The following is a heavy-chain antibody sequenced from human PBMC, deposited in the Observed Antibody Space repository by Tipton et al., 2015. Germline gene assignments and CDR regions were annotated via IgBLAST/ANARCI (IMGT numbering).Heavy chain of an antibody. CDR3: ARHSFNFGY. CDR2: IYESGST. Sequence: TLSLTCIVSGGSVNGSNNYWGWIRQPPGKGLEWIGTIYESGSTHYNPSLKSRVTIPVNMSKNQFSLKLSSVTAADTAVYYCARHSFNFGYWGQGTLVTVSS. D-gene: IGHD2/OR15-2a*01. J-gene: IGHJ4*02. CDR1: GGSVNGSNNY. V-gene: IGHV4-39*01.